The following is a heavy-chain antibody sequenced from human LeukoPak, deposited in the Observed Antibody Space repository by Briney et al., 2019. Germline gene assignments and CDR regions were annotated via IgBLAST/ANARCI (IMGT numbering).Heavy chain of an antibody. D-gene: IGHD1-26*01. Sequence: GESLKISCKGSGYSFTSYWIGWVRQMPGKGLEWMGIIYPGDSDTRYSPSFQGQVTISADKSISTAYLQWSSLKAPDTAMYYCARPNVGATTISAFDIWGQGTMVTVSS. CDR1: GYSFTSYW. CDR2: IYPGDSDT. J-gene: IGHJ3*02. CDR3: ARPNVGATTISAFDI. V-gene: IGHV5-51*01.